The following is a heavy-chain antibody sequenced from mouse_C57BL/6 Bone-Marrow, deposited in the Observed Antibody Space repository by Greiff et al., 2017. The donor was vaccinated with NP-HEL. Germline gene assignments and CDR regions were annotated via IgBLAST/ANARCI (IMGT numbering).Heavy chain of an antibody. V-gene: IGHV1-80*01. CDR2: IYPGGGDN. CDR3: ARGAY. Sequence: QVQLQQSGAELVRPGASVKLSCTVSGFNIKDDYMHWVRQRPEQGLEWIGQIYPGGGDNNYNGNFKDKATLTADKSSSTAYMQLSGLTSEDSAFYFCARGAYWGQGTLVTISA. J-gene: IGHJ3*01. CDR1: GFNIKDDY.